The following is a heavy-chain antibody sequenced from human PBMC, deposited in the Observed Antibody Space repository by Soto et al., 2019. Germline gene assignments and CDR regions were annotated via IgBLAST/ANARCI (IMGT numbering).Heavy chain of an antibody. Sequence: VGSLRLSCAASGFTFSNAWMNWVRQAPGKGLEWVGRIKSKTDGGTTDYAAPVKGGFTISRDDSKNTLYLQMNSLKTEDTAVYYCTTDPMAPDIVVVVAATAHLIDYWGQGTLVTVSS. CDR1: GFTFSNAW. J-gene: IGHJ4*02. D-gene: IGHD2-15*01. V-gene: IGHV3-15*07. CDR2: IKSKTDGGTT. CDR3: TTDPMAPDIVVVVAATAHLIDY.